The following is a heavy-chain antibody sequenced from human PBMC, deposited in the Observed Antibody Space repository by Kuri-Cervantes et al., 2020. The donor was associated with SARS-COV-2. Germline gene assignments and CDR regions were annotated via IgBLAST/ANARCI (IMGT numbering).Heavy chain of an antibody. CDR3: VRQAYCGGDCYSWFDP. Sequence: GSLRLSCTVSGYSISSGYYWGWIRQPPGKGLEWIGSIYHSGSTYYNPSLKSRVTISVDTSKNQFSLKLSSVTAADTAVYYCVRQAYCGGDCYSWFDPWGQGTLVTVSS. V-gene: IGHV4-38-2*02. D-gene: IGHD2-21*01. CDR2: IYHSGST. CDR1: GYSISSGYY. J-gene: IGHJ5*02.